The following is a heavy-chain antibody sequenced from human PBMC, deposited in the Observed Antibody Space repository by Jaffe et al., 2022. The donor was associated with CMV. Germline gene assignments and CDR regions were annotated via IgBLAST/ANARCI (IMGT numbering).Heavy chain of an antibody. J-gene: IGHJ4*02. CDR3: ASGYSYGSRPLDY. Sequence: QLQLQESGPGLVKPSETLSLTCTVSGGSISSSSYYWGWIRQPPGKGLEWIGSIYYSGSTYYNPSLKSRVTISVDTSKNQFSLKLSSVTAADTAVYYCASGYSYGSRPLDYWGQGTLVTVSS. CDR2: IYYSGST. D-gene: IGHD5-18*01. V-gene: IGHV4-39*01. CDR1: GGSISSSSYY.